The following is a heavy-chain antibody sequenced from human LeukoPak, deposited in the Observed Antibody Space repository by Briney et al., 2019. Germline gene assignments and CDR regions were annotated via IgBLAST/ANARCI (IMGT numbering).Heavy chain of an antibody. Sequence: AWVMVSSKASGYSFPDYCMHWVRQAPGQGLVWMGWVSSNSGGTNYAQKFQGRVTMTRDTTITTAYMKLSRLRYDDTAVYYCAGVYYFGSGSYPRHYFDYWGQGTLVTVSS. CDR1: GYSFPDYC. CDR3: AGVYYFGSGSYPRHYFDY. V-gene: IGHV1-2*02. D-gene: IGHD3-10*01. J-gene: IGHJ4*02. CDR2: VSSNSGGT.